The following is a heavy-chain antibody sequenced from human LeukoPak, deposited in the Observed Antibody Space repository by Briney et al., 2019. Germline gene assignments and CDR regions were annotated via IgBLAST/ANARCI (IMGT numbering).Heavy chain of an antibody. CDR1: GFTFSIYA. D-gene: IGHD2-15*01. V-gene: IGHV3-23*01. CDR3: AKLIGGTCYSGFDC. J-gene: IGHJ4*02. Sequence: GGSLRLSYAASGFTFSIYAMSWVRQAPGKGLEWVSGISGSVGTTYYAEPVKGRFTISRDNSKSTLYLQMNSLRAEDTALYYCAKLIGGTCYSGFDCWGQGTLVTVSS. CDR2: ISGSVGTT.